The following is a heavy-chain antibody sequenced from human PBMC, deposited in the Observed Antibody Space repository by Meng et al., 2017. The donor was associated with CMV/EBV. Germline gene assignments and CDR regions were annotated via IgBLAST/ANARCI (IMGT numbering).Heavy chain of an antibody. Sequence: GESLKISCAASGFTFSSYAMSWVRQAPGKGLEWVSSISDGGIIFYASSVKGRFTISRDNAKNSLYLQMNSLRAEDTAVYYCARDLSNGAVVPAAIYYYYYGMDVWGQGTTVTVSS. CDR2: ISDGGII. CDR3: ARDLSNGAVVPAAIYYYYYGMDV. CDR1: GFTFSSYA. V-gene: IGHV3-23*01. D-gene: IGHD2-2*02. J-gene: IGHJ6*02.